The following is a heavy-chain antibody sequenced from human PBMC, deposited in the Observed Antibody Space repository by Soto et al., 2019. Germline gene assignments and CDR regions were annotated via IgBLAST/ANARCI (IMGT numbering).Heavy chain of an antibody. CDR2: IYPRDSDT. Sequence: VRQKTRKGLEWMGLIYPRDSDTRYPPSFQRQVTISADTSISTAHLQWSSLKASDTAMYYCARYSNPYYYYYYGMDVWGQGTTLTVSS. V-gene: IGHV5-51*01. J-gene: IGHJ6*02. CDR3: ARYSNPYYYYYYGMDV. D-gene: IGHD4-4*01.